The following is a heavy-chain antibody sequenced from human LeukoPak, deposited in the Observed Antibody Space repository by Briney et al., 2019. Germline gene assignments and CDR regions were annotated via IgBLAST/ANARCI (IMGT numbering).Heavy chain of an antibody. CDR2: ISSNGGST. CDR1: GFTFSSYA. D-gene: IGHD2-8*01. J-gene: IGHJ4*02. V-gene: IGHV3-64*01. CDR3: ARDHCTNGVCYSDY. Sequence: PGGSLRLSCAASGFTFSSYAMYWVRQAPGKGLEYVSAISSNGGSTYYANSVKGRFTISRDNSKNTLYLQMGSLRAEDTAVYYCARDHCTNGVCYSDYWGQGTLVTVST.